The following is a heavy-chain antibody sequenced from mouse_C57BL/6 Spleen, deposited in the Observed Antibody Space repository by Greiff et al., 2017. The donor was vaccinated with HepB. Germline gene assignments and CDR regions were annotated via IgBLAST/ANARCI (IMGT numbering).Heavy chain of an antibody. CDR1: GYTFTDYY. CDR3: ARGRTMVTSWFAY. D-gene: IGHD2-2*01. J-gene: IGHJ3*01. V-gene: IGHV1-26*01. CDR2: INPNNGGT. Sequence: EVQLQQSGPELVKPGASVKISCKASGYTFTDYYMNWVKQSHGKSLEWIGDINPNNGGTSYNQKFKGKATLTVDKSSSTAYMALRSLTSEDSAVYYCARGRTMVTSWFAYWGQGTLVTVSA.